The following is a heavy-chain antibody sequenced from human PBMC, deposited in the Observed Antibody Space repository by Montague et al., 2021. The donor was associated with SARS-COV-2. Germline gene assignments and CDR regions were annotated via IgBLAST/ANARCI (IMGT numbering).Heavy chain of an antibody. CDR1: GGSISSSSYY. CDR2: IYYSGST. J-gene: IGHJ6*02. V-gene: IGHV4-39*01. Sequence: SETLSLTCIVSGGSISSSSYYWGWIRQPPGKGLEWIGSIYYSGSTYYNPSLKRRVTISVDTSKNQFSLKLSSVTAADTAVYYCARRVPGTTVHYYYCGMDVWGQGTTVTVSS. CDR3: ARRVPGTTVHYYYCGMDV. D-gene: IGHD1-1*01.